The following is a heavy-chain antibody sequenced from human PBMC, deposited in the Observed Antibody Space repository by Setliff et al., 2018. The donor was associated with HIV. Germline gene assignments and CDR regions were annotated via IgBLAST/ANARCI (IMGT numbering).Heavy chain of an antibody. CDR3: ARETQTTGQRWFDP. D-gene: IGHD1-1*01. CDR2: IYSTGDT. J-gene: IGHJ5*02. CDR1: GGSISNFY. Sequence: KTSETLSLTCSVSGGSISNFYWSWIRQPPGKGLEWVGHIYSTGDTNYNPSLKSRVTLSADTSKNQLSLSLTSVTAADTAVYYCARETQTTGQRWFDPWGQGILVTVSS. V-gene: IGHV4-4*07.